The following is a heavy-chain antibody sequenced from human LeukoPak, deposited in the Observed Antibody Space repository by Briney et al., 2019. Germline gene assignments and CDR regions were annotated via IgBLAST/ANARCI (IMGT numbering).Heavy chain of an antibody. J-gene: IGHJ4*02. D-gene: IGHD3-3*01. CDR2: IYYTGST. CDR3: ARHIWRDSVNFDY. Sequence: PSETLSLTCTVSGGSISSSSFYWGWIRQPPGKGLEWIGSIYYTGSTYYNPSLKSRVTISVDTSKNHFSLKLSSVTAADTAVYYCARHIWRDSVNFDYWGQATLVTVSS. CDR1: GGSISSSSFY. V-gene: IGHV4-39*01.